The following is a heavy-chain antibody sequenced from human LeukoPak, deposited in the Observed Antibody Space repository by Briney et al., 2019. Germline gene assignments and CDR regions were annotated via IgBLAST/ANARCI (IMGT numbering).Heavy chain of an antibody. CDR1: GFTFRSYR. D-gene: IGHD1-14*01. J-gene: IGHJ4*02. CDR2: MNEDGSEK. V-gene: IGHV3-7*01. Sequence: GGSLRLSCAVSGFTFRSYRMSWVRHVPGKGLEWVANMNEDGSEKYYVDSVKGRFTIPRDNAKNSLYLEMHSLRVEDTAMYYCARGMTYHIYWGQGTLVTVSS. CDR3: ARGMTYHIY.